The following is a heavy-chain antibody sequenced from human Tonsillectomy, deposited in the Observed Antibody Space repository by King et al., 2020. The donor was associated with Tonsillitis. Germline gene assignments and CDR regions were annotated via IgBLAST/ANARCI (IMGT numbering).Heavy chain of an antibody. J-gene: IGHJ4*02. CDR2: ISTDGSNK. CDR3: AKRGNYYDSSASYYLDY. Sequence: VQLVESGGGVVQPGRSLRLSCAASGFTFSSYGMHWVRQAPGKGLEWVAFISTDGSNKNYADSVKGRFTISRDNSKNTLYLQMNSLRAEDTAVYYCAKRGNYYDSSASYYLDYWGQGTQVTVSS. V-gene: IGHV3-30*18. CDR1: GFTFSSYG. D-gene: IGHD3-22*01.